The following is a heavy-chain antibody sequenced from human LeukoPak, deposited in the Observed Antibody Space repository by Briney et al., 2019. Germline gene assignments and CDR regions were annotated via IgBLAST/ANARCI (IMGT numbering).Heavy chain of an antibody. Sequence: SETLSLTCTVSGGSISSYYWSWIRQPPGKGLEWIGYMYYTGSTNYNPSLKSRLTISVDTSKNQFSLRLSSVTAADTAVYYCARDGCPTTKSGCVGNWFDPWGRGTLVTVSS. CDR1: GGSISSYY. CDR3: ARDGCPTTKSGCVGNWFDP. D-gene: IGHD1-26*01. J-gene: IGHJ5*02. V-gene: IGHV4-59*01. CDR2: MYYTGST.